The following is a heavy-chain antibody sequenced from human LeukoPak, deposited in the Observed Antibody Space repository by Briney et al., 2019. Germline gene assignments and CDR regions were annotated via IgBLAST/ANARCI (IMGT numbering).Heavy chain of an antibody. D-gene: IGHD6-13*01. V-gene: IGHV4-59*08. CDR2: IYYSGST. Sequence: SETLSLTCTVSGGSISTYYWSWIRQPPGKGLEWIGYIYYSGSTTYNPSLKSRVTISVDTSKNQFSLKLRSVTAADTAVYYCARHFSGAAAPLPFDYWGQGTLVTVSS. CDR1: GGSISTYY. J-gene: IGHJ4*02. CDR3: ARHFSGAAAPLPFDY.